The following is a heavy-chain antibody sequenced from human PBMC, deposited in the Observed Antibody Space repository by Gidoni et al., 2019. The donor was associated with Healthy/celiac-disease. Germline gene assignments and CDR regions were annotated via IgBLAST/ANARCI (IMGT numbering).Heavy chain of an antibody. Sequence: VQLLESGGGLVQPGGSLRLSCSASGFPFSSYAMSWVRQAPGKGLEWVSAMSGSGGSTYYADSGKGRFTIYREKSKNTLYLQMNSLRAEDTAVYYCAKGEVHSYYDYWGQGTLVTVSS. V-gene: IGHV3-23*01. CDR1: GFPFSSYA. J-gene: IGHJ4*02. CDR2: MSGSGGST. CDR3: AKGEVHSYYDY.